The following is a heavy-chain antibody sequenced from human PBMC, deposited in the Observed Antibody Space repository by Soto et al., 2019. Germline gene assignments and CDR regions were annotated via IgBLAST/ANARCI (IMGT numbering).Heavy chain of an antibody. CDR2: IGYDGSNK. V-gene: IGHV3-33*01. D-gene: IGHD3-10*01. Sequence: GGSLRLSCAASGFTFSSYGMHWVRQAPGKGLEWVAVIGYDGSNKYYADSVKGRFTISRDNSKNTLYLQMNSLRAEDTAVYYCARLYTMVRGVNYYYMDVWGKGTTVTVSS. J-gene: IGHJ6*03. CDR1: GFTFSSYG. CDR3: ARLYTMVRGVNYYYMDV.